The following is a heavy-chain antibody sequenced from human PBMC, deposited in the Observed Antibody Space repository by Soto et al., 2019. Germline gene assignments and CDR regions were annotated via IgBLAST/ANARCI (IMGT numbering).Heavy chain of an antibody. CDR3: ASFGYSSGWYLAHREAYGMDV. CDR2: IKQDGSEK. Sequence: GGSLRLSCAASGFTFSRYWMSWFRQAPGKGLEWVANIKQDGSEKYYVDSVKGRFTISRDNAKNSLYLQMNSLRAEDTAVYYCASFGYSSGWYLAHREAYGMDVWGQGTTVTVSS. V-gene: IGHV3-7*01. J-gene: IGHJ6*02. CDR1: GFTFSRYW. D-gene: IGHD6-19*01.